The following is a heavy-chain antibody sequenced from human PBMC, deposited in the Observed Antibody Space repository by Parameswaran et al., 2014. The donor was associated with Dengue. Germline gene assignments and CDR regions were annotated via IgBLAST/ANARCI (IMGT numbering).Heavy chain of an antibody. CDR3: ARDDYGDYL. D-gene: IGHD4-17*01. CDR2: MNPNSGNT. Sequence: WVRQAPGQGLEWMGWMNPNSGNTGYAQKLQGRVTMTRNTSISTAYMELSSLRSEDTAVYYCARDDYGDYLWGQGTLVTVSS. V-gene: IGHV1-8*01. J-gene: IGHJ5*02.